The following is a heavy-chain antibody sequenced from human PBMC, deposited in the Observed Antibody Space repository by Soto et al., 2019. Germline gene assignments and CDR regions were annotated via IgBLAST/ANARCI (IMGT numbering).Heavy chain of an antibody. D-gene: IGHD2-8*01. CDR3: ACMLAISTPGPAFDP. V-gene: IGHV1-18*01. J-gene: IGHJ5*02. Sequence: ASVKVSCKASGYTFTSYGISWVRQAPGQGLEWMGWISAYNGNTNYAQKLQGRVTMTTDTSTSTAYMELRSLRSEDTAVYYCACMLAISTPGPAFDPWGQGTLVTFST. CDR2: ISAYNGNT. CDR1: GYTFTSYG.